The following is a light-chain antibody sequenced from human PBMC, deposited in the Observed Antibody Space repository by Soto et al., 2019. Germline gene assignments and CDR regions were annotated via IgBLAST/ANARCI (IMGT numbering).Light chain of an antibody. Sequence: DIQMTQSPSSVSASVGDRVTLTCRASQGISSWLAWYQQKPGKAPKLLIYASSSLQSGVPSRFSGSGSGTHFTLTISSLQHEDSATYYCLQSDSFPHTFGQGTKLEMK. J-gene: IGKJ2*01. CDR1: QGISSW. CDR2: ASS. CDR3: LQSDSFPHT. V-gene: IGKV1-12*01.